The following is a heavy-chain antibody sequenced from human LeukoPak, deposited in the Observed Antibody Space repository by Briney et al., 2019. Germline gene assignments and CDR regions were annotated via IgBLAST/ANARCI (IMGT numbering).Heavy chain of an antibody. V-gene: IGHV4-4*09. D-gene: IGHD5-12*01. CDR2: AHSSGNT. CDR3: ARQISGYDWLFDT. J-gene: IGHJ4*02. Sequence: SETLSLTCTVSGGSISSYHWTWIRQPPGKGLEWIGYAHSSGNTNYKPSLRSRVTISLDASKNQFSLKLTSVTAADTALYYCARQISGYDWLFDTWGQGTLVTVSS. CDR1: GGSISSYH.